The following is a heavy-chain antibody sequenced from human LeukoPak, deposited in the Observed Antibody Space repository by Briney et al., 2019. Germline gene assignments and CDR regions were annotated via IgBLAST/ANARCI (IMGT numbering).Heavy chain of an antibody. CDR2: IYYSGST. Sequence: SETLSLTCTVSGGSISSYYWSWIRQPPGKGLEWIGYIYYSGSTNYNPSLKSRVTISVDTSKNQFSLKLSSVTAADTAVYYCARLGDSGSPPPYYYYYGMDVWGQGTTVTVSS. D-gene: IGHD1-26*01. V-gene: IGHV4-59*01. J-gene: IGHJ6*02. CDR1: GGSISSYY. CDR3: ARLGDSGSPPPYYYYYGMDV.